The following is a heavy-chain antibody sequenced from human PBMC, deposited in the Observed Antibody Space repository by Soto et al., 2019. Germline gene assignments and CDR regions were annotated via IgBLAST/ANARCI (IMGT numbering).Heavy chain of an antibody. CDR1: LFTFSSYC. V-gene: IGHV3-74*01. CDR2: INSDGGST. D-gene: IGHD3-22*01. CDR3: ARALVSYYESTSP. J-gene: IGHJ5*02. Sequence: GGSLSLSCEASLFTFSSYCMHWGRQAPGKGLVWVSRINSDGGSTSYADSVKGRFTISRDNAKNALYLQMNSLRAEDTAVYSCARALVSYYESTSPWGQGTLVTVSS.